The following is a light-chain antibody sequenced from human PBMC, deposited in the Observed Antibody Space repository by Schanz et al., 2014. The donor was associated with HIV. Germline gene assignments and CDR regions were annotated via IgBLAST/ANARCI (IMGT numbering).Light chain of an antibody. Sequence: QSVLTQPPSASGTPGQRVTISCSGSTSSIKTNTVNWFQQLPGTAPKLLIYNTYHRPSGVPDRFSGSESGTSASLAITGLQAEDEADYYCQSYDSSLSGWVFGGGTKLTVL. CDR2: NTY. CDR1: TSSIKTNT. V-gene: IGLV1-44*01. CDR3: QSYDSSLSGWV. J-gene: IGLJ3*02.